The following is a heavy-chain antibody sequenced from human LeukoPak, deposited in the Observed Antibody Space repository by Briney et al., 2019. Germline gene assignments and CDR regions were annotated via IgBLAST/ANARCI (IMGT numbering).Heavy chain of an antibody. CDR2: IYYSGST. D-gene: IGHD3-22*01. CDR1: GGSISSGDYY. J-gene: IGHJ4*02. CDR3: AREVKDTMIVEFVTLYYFDY. Sequence: SETLSLTCTVSGGSISSGDYYWSWIRQPPGKGLEWIGYIYYSGSTYYNPSLKSRVTISVDTSKNQFSLKLSSVTAADTAVYYCAREVKDTMIVEFVTLYYFDYWGQGTLVTVSS. V-gene: IGHV4-30-4*01.